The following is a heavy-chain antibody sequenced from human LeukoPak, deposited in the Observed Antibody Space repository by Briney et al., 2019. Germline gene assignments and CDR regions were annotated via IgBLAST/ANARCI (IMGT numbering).Heavy chain of an antibody. V-gene: IGHV1-2*02. J-gene: IGHJ4*02. D-gene: IGHD5-24*01. CDR3: ASSPRGMATTNFDY. CDR1: GYTFTGYY. CDR2: INPNSGGT. Sequence: ASVKVSCKASGYTFTGYYMHWVRQAPGQGLEWMGWINPNSGGTNYAQKFQGRVTMTRDTSISTAYMELSRLRSDDTAVCYCASSPRGMATTNFDYWGQGTLVTVSS.